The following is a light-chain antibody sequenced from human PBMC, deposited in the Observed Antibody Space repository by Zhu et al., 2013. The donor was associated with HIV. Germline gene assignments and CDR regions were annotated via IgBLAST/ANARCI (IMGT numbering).Light chain of an antibody. V-gene: IGLV1-40*01. Sequence: QSVLTQPPSVSGAPGQRVAISCTGNSSNIGAGYDVHWYQQFPGTAPKLLIYANNNRPSGVPERFSGPKSGTSASLAISGLQVEDEANYYCQSYDSSLSGSVFGGGTKLTVL. CDR2: ANN. CDR3: QSYDSSLSGSV. J-gene: IGLJ3*02. CDR1: SSNIGAGYD.